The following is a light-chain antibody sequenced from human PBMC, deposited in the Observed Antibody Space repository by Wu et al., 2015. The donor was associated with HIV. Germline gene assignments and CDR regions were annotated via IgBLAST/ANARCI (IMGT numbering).Light chain of an antibody. CDR3: QQYHTFPWT. V-gene: IGKV1-5*03. Sequence: DIQMTQSPSTLSASVGDRVTITCRASQTIRSWLAWYQQKPGKAPKVLIYKASTLETGVPSRFSGSGSGTEFTFTISSLQADDFATYYCQQYHTFPWTFGQGTTVEVK. CDR2: KAS. CDR1: QTIRSW. J-gene: IGKJ1*01.